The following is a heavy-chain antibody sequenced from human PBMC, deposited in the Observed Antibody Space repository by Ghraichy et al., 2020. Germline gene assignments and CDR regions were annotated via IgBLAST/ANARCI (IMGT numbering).Heavy chain of an antibody. V-gene: IGHV3-21*01. J-gene: IGHJ6*02. Sequence: GESLNISCAASGFTFSSYSMNWVRQAPGKGLEWVSSISSSSSYIYYADSVKGRFTISRDNAKNSLYLQMNSLRAEDTAVYYCARRYCSSTSCYAFDYYYYYGMDVWGQGTTVTVSS. CDR1: GFTFSSYS. D-gene: IGHD2-2*01. CDR3: ARRYCSSTSCYAFDYYYYYGMDV. CDR2: ISSSSSYI.